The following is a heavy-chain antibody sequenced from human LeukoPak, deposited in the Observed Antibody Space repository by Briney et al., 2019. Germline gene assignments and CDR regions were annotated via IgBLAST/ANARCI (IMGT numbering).Heavy chain of an antibody. D-gene: IGHD1-26*01. V-gene: IGHV4-59*01. CDR3: ARVRELLPSVFDY. Sequence: SETLSLTCTVSGGSISSYYWSWIRQPPGKGLEWIGYNYYSGSTNYNPSLKSRVTISVDTSKNQFSLKLSSVTAADTAVYYCARVRELLPSVFDYWGQGTLVTVSS. CDR1: GGSISSYY. CDR2: NYYSGST. J-gene: IGHJ4*02.